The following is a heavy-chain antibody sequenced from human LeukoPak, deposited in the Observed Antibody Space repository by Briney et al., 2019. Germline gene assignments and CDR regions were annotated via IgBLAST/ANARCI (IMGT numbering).Heavy chain of an antibody. CDR2: ISNSDGST. CDR1: GFTFSSYA. D-gene: IGHD5-24*01. Sequence: GGSLRLSCAASGFTFSSYAMNWVRQAPGKGLEWVSSISNSDGSTYYADFVKGRFTISRDNSKNTLHLQMNSLRAEDTAVYYCAKSLGVGGYTRYKGFDQWGQGTLITVSS. J-gene: IGHJ4*02. CDR3: AKSLGVGGYTRYKGFDQ. V-gene: IGHV3-23*01.